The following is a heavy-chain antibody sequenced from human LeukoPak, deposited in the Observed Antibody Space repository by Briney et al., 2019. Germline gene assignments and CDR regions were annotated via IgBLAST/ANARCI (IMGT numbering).Heavy chain of an antibody. CDR1: GYTLTELS. Sequence: ASVKVSCKVSGYTLTELSMHWVRQAPGRGLEWMGGFDPEDGETIYAQKFQGRVTMTEDTSTDTAYMELSSLRSDDTAVYYCARLFIAARPLWFDPWGQGTLVTVSS. V-gene: IGHV1-24*01. J-gene: IGHJ5*02. D-gene: IGHD6-6*01. CDR3: ARLFIAARPLWFDP. CDR2: FDPEDGET.